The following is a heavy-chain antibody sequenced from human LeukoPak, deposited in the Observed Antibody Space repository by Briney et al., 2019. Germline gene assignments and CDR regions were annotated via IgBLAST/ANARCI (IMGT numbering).Heavy chain of an antibody. J-gene: IGHJ4*02. CDR1: GGSISSGDYY. D-gene: IGHD6-19*01. Sequence: SETLSLTCTVSGGSISSGDYYWSWIRQPPGKGLEWIGYIYYSGSTYYNPSLKSRVTISVDTSKNQFSLKLSSVTAADTAVYYCARLPPSSGWYYFDYWGQGTLVTVSS. CDR3: ARLPPSSGWYYFDY. CDR2: IYYSGST. V-gene: IGHV4-30-4*01.